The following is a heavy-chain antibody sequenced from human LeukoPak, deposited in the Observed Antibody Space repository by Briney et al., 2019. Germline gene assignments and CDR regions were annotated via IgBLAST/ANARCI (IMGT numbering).Heavy chain of an antibody. CDR3: ARETYSGSLIDY. CDR2: IYPSGNT. D-gene: IGHD1-26*01. V-gene: IGHV4-4*07. J-gene: IGHJ4*02. Sequence: SETLSHTCSVSGGSFSSYFWSWVRQPAGKGLEWIGRIYPSGNTNYNPSLKSRVTLSVDTSKNQFSLKLSSVTAADTAVYYCARETYSGSLIDYWGQGTLVTVSS. CDR1: GGSFSSYF.